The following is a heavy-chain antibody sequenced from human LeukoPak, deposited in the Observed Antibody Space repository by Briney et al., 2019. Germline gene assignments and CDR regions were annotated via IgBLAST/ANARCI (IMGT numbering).Heavy chain of an antibody. D-gene: IGHD2-8*02. J-gene: IGHJ4*02. V-gene: IGHV3-23*01. CDR1: GFTFSSYA. Sequence: GGSLRLSCAASGFTFSSYAMSWVRQAPGEGLGWVSTVGGGGVTNYADSVKGRFTISRDNSMSTLSLQMNVLRAEDTAVYYCARDPGGTFDYWGQGALVTVSS. CDR3: ARDPGGTFDY. CDR2: VGGGGVT.